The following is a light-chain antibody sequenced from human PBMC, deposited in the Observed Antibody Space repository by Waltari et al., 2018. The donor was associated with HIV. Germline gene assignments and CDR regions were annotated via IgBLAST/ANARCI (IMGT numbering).Light chain of an antibody. CDR2: RAT. CDR3: SSYEGSNTYV. J-gene: IGLJ1*01. V-gene: IGLV2-8*01. Sequence: QPALTQPPSASGSPGQSATISCTGSSRDVGGYNYVSWYQQHPDKAPKLVIYRATARAPGVPDRFSAAKSGNTASLTISGLQAEDEADYYCSSYEGSNTYVFGTGTKVTVL. CDR1: SRDVGGYNY.